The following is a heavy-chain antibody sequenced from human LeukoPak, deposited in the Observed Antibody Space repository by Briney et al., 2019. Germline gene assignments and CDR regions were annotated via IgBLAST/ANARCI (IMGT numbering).Heavy chain of an antibody. CDR2: ISRGGVIS. J-gene: IGHJ4*02. D-gene: IGHD7-27*01. V-gene: IGHV3-23*01. Sequence: GGSLRLSCAAAGFTFSDYAINWVRQAPGKGLEWVSTISRGGVISYYADSVKGRFTISRDNSNNTLYLHMNSLRAEDTAVYYCVSRAGSPWGPFDDWGQGTLVTVSS. CDR3: VSRAGSPWGPFDD. CDR1: GFTFSDYA.